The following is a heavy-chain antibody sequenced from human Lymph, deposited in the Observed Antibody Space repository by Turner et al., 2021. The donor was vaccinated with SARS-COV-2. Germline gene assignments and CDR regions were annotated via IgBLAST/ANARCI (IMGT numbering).Heavy chain of an antibody. CDR3: ARDLDTAGGMDV. D-gene: IGHD5-18*01. V-gene: IGHV3-53*04. Sequence: EVQLVESGGGLVQPGGSLRLSCAASGITVSSNYLSWVRQAPGKGREWVSVIYSGGSSDYADSVKGRFTISRHNSKNTLYLQMNSLRAEDTAVYYCARDLDTAGGMDVWGQGTTVTVSS. CDR2: IYSGGSS. CDR1: GITVSSNY. J-gene: IGHJ6*02.